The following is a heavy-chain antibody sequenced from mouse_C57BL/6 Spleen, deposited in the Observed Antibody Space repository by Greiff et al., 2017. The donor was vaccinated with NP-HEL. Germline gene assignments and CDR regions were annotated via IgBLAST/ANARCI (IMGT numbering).Heavy chain of an antibody. J-gene: IGHJ3*01. CDR1: GYTFTSYG. CDR3: ARSEQLFAY. CDR2: IYPRSGNT. V-gene: IGHV1-81*01. Sequence: QVHVKQSGAELARPGASVKLSCKASGYTFTSYGISWVKQRTGQGLEWIGEIYPRSGNTYYNEKFKGKATLTADKSSSTAYMELRSLTSEDSAVYFCARSEQLFAYWGQGTLVTVSA.